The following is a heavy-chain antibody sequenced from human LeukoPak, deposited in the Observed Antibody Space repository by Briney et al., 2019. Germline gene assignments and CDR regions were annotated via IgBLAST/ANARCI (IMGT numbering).Heavy chain of an antibody. CDR1: GFTFSDYY. CDR3: AKDRYYFDY. V-gene: IGHV3-23*01. CDR2: ISGSGGST. Sequence: PGGSLRLSCAGSGFTFSDYYMSWVRQAPGKGLEWVSAISGSGGSTYYADSVKGRFTISRDNSKNTLYLQMNSLRAEDTAVYYCAKDRYYFDYWGQGTLVTVSS. J-gene: IGHJ4*02.